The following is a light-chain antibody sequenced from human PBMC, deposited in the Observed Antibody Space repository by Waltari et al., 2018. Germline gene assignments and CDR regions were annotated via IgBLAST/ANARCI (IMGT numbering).Light chain of an antibody. V-gene: IGKV3-20*01. CDR1: QSVSRT. Sequence: EIVLTQSPGTLSLSPGERATPSCRASQSVSRTFALYQQKTGQAPRLLIYDPSTRATGIPDRFSGSGSGTDFSLTISRLEPEDFAVYYCQKYGTLPATFGQGTKVEVK. CDR3: QKYGTLPAT. J-gene: IGKJ1*01. CDR2: DPS.